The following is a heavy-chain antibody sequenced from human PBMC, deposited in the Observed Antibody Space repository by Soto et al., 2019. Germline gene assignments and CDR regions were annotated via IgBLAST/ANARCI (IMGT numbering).Heavy chain of an antibody. Sequence: ASVKVSCKASGYTFTSYGISWVRQAPGQGLEWMGWISAYNGNTNYAQKLQGRVTMTTDTSTSTAYMELRSLRSDDTAVYYCARLKYYYDSSGYLLTDYYYVMDVWGQGTTVTVSS. CDR1: GYTFTSYG. CDR2: ISAYNGNT. D-gene: IGHD3-22*01. J-gene: IGHJ6*02. V-gene: IGHV1-18*01. CDR3: ARLKYYYDSSGYLLTDYYYVMDV.